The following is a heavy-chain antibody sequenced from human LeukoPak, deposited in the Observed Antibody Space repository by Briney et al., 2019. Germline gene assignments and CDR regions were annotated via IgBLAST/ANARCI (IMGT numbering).Heavy chain of an antibody. Sequence: GASVKVSCKASGYIFTGYYIHWVRQAPGQGLEWTGRINPNSGGTDYAQKFQGRVTMTRDTSISTAYMELSRLRSDDTAVYYCAKIKDGYNSNWDYWGQGTLVTVSS. CDR1: GYIFTGYY. CDR3: AKIKDGYNSNWDY. V-gene: IGHV1-2*06. J-gene: IGHJ4*02. CDR2: INPNSGGT. D-gene: IGHD5-24*01.